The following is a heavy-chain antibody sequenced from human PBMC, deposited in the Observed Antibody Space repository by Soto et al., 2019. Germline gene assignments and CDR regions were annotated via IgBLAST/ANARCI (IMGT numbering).Heavy chain of an antibody. CDR2: IYYSGST. CDR3: AREIHPPQWELLGGLDY. Sequence: SLTCTVSGGSVSSGSYYWSWIRQPPGKGLEWIGYIYYSGSTNYNPSLKSRVTISVDTSKNQFSLKLSSVTAADTAVYYCAREIHPPQWELLGGLDYWGQGTLVTVSS. J-gene: IGHJ4*02. D-gene: IGHD1-26*01. CDR1: GGSVSSGSYY. V-gene: IGHV4-61*01.